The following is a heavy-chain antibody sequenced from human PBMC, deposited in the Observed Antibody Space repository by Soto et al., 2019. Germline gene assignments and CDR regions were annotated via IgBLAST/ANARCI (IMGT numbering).Heavy chain of an antibody. CDR2: ISGSGGST. V-gene: IGHV3-23*01. Sequence: PGGSLRLSCSASGFTFSSYSMSWVRHAPGKGLEWVSAISGSGGSTYYADSVKGRFTISRDNAKNTLYLEMHSLTADDTAVYYCERERTAKGGMDIWCQATTVTVSS. J-gene: IGHJ6*02. CDR3: ERERTAKGGMDI. CDR1: GFTFSSYS.